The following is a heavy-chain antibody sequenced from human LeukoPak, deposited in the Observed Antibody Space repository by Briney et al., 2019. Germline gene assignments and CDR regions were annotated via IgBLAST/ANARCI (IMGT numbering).Heavy chain of an antibody. Sequence: PSETLSLTCTVSGDSISSSSYYWAWIRQPPGKGLEWIGSMYYSGSAYYNPSLKSRVTISVDSYKNQLSLRLNSVTAADTAVYYCARHFRVNYGSGSYRFNTLYYFDYWGQGTLVTVSS. CDR2: MYYSGSA. J-gene: IGHJ4*02. V-gene: IGHV4-39*01. CDR1: GDSISSSSYY. CDR3: ARHFRVNYGSGSYRFNTLYYFDY. D-gene: IGHD3-10*01.